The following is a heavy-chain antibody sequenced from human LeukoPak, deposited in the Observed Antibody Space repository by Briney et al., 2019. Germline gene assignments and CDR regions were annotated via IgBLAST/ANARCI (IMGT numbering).Heavy chain of an antibody. V-gene: IGHV3-48*03. CDR1: GFTFSSYE. Sequence: GGSLRLSCAASGFTFSSYEMNWVRQAPGKGLEWVSYISSSGSTIYYADSLKGRFTISRDNAKNSLYLQMNSLRAEDTAVYYCAREGEWDCSGTRCYSTPFDYWGQGTLVTVSS. CDR2: ISSSGSTI. J-gene: IGHJ4*02. D-gene: IGHD2-15*01. CDR3: AREGEWDCSGTRCYSTPFDY.